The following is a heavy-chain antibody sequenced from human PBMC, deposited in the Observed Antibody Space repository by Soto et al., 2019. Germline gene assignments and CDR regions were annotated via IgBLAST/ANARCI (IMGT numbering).Heavy chain of an antibody. CDR3: ARERAHYGMDV. D-gene: IGHD6-25*01. V-gene: IGHV1-8*01. Sequence: QVQLVQSGAEVKKPGASVKVSCKASGYTFTSYDISSVRQATGQGLERMGWMNPNSGNTGFAQKFQGRVTMTRNTTISTAYMELSRLRSEDTTVYYGARERAHYGMDVWGQGTTVTVSS. CDR1: GYTFTSYD. J-gene: IGHJ6*02. CDR2: MNPNSGNT.